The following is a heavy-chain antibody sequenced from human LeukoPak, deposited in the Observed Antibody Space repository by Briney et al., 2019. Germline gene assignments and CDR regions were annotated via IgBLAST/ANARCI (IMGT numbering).Heavy chain of an antibody. J-gene: IGHJ6*03. Sequence: SETLSLTCTVSGGSISSGSYYWSWIRQPAGKGLEWIGRIYTSGSTNYHPPLKSRVTISVDTSKNQFSLKLSSVTAADTAVYYCARDKDFWSGYRGDYYYYYMDVWGKGTTVTVSS. D-gene: IGHD3-3*01. V-gene: IGHV4-61*02. CDR1: GGSISSGSYY. CDR2: IYTSGST. CDR3: ARDKDFWSGYRGDYYYYYMDV.